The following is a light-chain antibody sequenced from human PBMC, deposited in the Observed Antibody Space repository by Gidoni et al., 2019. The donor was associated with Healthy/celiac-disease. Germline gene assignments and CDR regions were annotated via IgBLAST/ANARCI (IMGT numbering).Light chain of an antibody. CDR1: SSDVGGYNY. CDR2: EVS. Sequence: QSALTQPPSASGSPGQSVTISCTGTSSDVGGYNYVSWYQQHPGKAPKLMIYEVSKRPSGVPDRLSGSKSGNTASLNVSGLQAEDEADYYCSSYAGSNNLGVFGGGTKLTVL. J-gene: IGLJ3*02. V-gene: IGLV2-8*01. CDR3: SSYAGSNNLGV.